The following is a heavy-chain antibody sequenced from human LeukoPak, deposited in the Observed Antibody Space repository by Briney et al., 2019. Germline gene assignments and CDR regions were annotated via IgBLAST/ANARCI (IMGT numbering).Heavy chain of an antibody. J-gene: IGHJ4*02. Sequence: PGGSLRLSCAASGFTFSSYAMHWVRQAPGKGLEWVAVISYDGSNKYYADSVKGRFTISRDNSKNTLYLQMNSLRAEDTAVYYCARVQLSGYSSSEWDYWGQGTLVTVSS. D-gene: IGHD6-13*01. CDR3: ARVQLSGYSSSEWDY. CDR1: GFTFSSYA. CDR2: ISYDGSNK. V-gene: IGHV3-30*04.